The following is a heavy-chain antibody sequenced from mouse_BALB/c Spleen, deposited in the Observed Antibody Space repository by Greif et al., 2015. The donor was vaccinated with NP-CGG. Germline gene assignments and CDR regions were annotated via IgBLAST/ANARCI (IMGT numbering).Heavy chain of an antibody. Sequence: EVKLMESGAELVKPGASVKLSCTASGFNIKDTYMHWVKQRPEQGLEWIGRIDPANGNTKYDPKFQGKATITADTSSNTAYLQLSSLTSEDTAVYYYASPIYYDYDGAWFAYWGQGTLVTVSA. D-gene: IGHD2-4*01. CDR2: IDPANGNT. V-gene: IGHV14-3*02. CDR3: ASPIYYDYDGAWFAY. CDR1: GFNIKDTY. J-gene: IGHJ3*01.